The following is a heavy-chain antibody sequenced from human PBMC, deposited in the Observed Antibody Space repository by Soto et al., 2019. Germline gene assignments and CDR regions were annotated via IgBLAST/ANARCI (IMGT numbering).Heavy chain of an antibody. J-gene: IGHJ6*02. D-gene: IGHD3-22*01. Sequence: ASVKVSCKASGDTFSSYAISWVRQAPGQGLEWMGGIIPIFGTANYAQKFQGRVTITADESTSTAYMELSSLRSEDTAVYYCARDGSGYRSRASPMDVWGQGTTVTVS. CDR1: GDTFSSYA. V-gene: IGHV1-69*13. CDR3: ARDGSGYRSRASPMDV. CDR2: IIPIFGTA.